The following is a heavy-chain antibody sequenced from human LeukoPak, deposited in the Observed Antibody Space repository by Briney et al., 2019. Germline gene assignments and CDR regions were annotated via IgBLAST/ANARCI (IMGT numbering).Heavy chain of an antibody. CDR2: IIPILGIA. J-gene: IGHJ6*02. Sequence: SVKVSCKASGGTFSSYAISWVRQAPGQGLEWMGRIIPILGIANYAQKFQGRVTITADKSTSTAYMELSSLRSEDTAVYYCARDFQGYCSSTSCYAYYYYGMDVWGQGTTVTVSS. D-gene: IGHD2-2*01. V-gene: IGHV1-69*04. CDR3: ARDFQGYCSSTSCYAYYYYGMDV. CDR1: GGTFSSYA.